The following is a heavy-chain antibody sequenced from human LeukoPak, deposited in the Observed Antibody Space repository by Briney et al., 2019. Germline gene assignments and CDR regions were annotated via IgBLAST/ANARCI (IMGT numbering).Heavy chain of an antibody. CDR1: GGSISSSNW. Sequence: SETLSLTCAVSGGSISSSNWWSWVRQPPGKGLEWIGEIYHSGSTNYNPSLKSRVTISVDTSKNQFSLKLSSVTAADTAVYYCARAKSMAQDVDYWGQGTLVTVSS. CDR2: IYHSGST. CDR3: ARAKSMAQDVDY. V-gene: IGHV4-4*02. D-gene: IGHD2/OR15-2a*01. J-gene: IGHJ4*02.